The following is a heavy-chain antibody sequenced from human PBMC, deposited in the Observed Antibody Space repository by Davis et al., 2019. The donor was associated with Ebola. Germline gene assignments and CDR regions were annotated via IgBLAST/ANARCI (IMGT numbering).Heavy chain of an antibody. CDR1: GFTFSSYW. CDR3: AKGGGGVTPGYGMDV. CDR2: IKQDGSEK. D-gene: IGHD4-23*01. J-gene: IGHJ6*02. V-gene: IGHV3-7*03. Sequence: GGSLRLSCAASGFTFSSYWMSWVRQAPGKGLEWVANIKQDGSEKYYVDSVKGRFTISRDNAKNSLYLQMNSLRAEDTALYYCAKGGGGVTPGYGMDVWGQGTTVTVSS.